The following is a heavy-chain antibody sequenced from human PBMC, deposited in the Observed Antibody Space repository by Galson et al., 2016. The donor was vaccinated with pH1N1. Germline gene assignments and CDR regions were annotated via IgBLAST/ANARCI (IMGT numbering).Heavy chain of an antibody. D-gene: IGHD3-10*01. CDR2: INPNTGDT. Sequence: SVKVSCKASGASFTGYYIHWVRQAPGEGLEWMGRINPNTGDTDYAQNFQDRVTMTRDTSTTTVYMDLARLTSGNTAVYFCARGRLRDRMVGPGNERSGHWFDPWGQGTLVTVSS. V-gene: IGHV1-2*06. J-gene: IGHJ5*02. CDR3: ARGRLRDRMVGPGNERSGHWFDP. CDR1: GASFTGYY.